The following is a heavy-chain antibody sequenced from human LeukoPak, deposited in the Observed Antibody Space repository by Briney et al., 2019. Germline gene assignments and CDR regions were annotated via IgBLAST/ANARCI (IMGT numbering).Heavy chain of an antibody. J-gene: IGHJ3*02. V-gene: IGHV4-39*01. CDR1: GGSISSSSYY. CDR3: ARLATNYYDSSRFQSGGAFDI. D-gene: IGHD3-22*01. CDR2: IYYSGST. Sequence: RPSENLSLTCTVSGGSISSSSYYWGWIRQPPGKGLEWIGSIYYSGSTYYNPSLKSRVTTSVDTSKNQVSLKRSSVTAADTAVYYCARLATNYYDSSRFQSGGAFDIWGQGTMVTVSS.